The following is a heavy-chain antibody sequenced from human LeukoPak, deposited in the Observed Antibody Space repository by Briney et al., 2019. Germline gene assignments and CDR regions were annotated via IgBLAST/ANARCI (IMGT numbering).Heavy chain of an antibody. CDR3: ARVSLGYDFWSGYYGPSTFDP. V-gene: IGHV4-59*01. J-gene: IGHJ5*02. D-gene: IGHD3-3*01. CDR1: GGSISSYY. Sequence: PSETLSLTCTVSGGSISSYYWSWIRQPPGKGLEWIGCIYYSGSTNYNPSLKSRVTISVDTSKNQFSLKLSSVTAADTAVYYCARVSLGYDFWSGYYGPSTFDPWGQGTLVTVSS. CDR2: IYYSGST.